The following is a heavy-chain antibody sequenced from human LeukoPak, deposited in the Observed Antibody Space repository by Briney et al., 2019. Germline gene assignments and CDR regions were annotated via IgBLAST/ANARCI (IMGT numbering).Heavy chain of an antibody. V-gene: IGHV4-39*01. D-gene: IGHD3-22*01. Sequence: KTSETLSLTCTVSGGSISSSSYYWGWIRQPPGKGLEWIGSIYYSGTSYYNPSLKSRVTISVDTSKNQFSPRLTSVTAADTAVYYCARPVYDSSGYQGDYWGQGTLVTVSS. J-gene: IGHJ4*02. CDR1: GGSISSSSYY. CDR2: IYYSGTS. CDR3: ARPVYDSSGYQGDY.